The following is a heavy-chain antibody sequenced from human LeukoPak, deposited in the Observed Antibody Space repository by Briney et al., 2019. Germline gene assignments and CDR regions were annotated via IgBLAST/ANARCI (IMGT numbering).Heavy chain of an antibody. D-gene: IGHD3-22*01. J-gene: IGHJ4*02. V-gene: IGHV3-30-3*01. CDR1: GFTFSSYA. Sequence: PGGSLRLSCAASGFTFSSYAMHWVRQAPGKGLEWVAVISYDGSNKYYADSVKGRFTISRDNAKNSLYLQMNSLRAEDTAVYYCARDYYRVFDYWGQGTPVTVSS. CDR2: ISYDGSNK. CDR3: ARDYYRVFDY.